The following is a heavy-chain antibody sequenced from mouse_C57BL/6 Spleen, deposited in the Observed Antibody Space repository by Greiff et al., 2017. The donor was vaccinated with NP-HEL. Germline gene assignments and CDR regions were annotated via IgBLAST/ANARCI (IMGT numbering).Heavy chain of an antibody. Sequence: EVNVVESGGGLVKPGGSLKLSCAASGFTFSSYTMSWVRQTPEKRLEWVATISGGGGNTYYPDSVKGRFTISRDNAKNTLYLQMSSLRSEDTALYYCASKLQWYFDVWGTGTTVTVSS. D-gene: IGHD1-1*01. CDR1: GFTFSSYT. CDR2: ISGGGGNT. J-gene: IGHJ1*03. CDR3: ASKLQWYFDV. V-gene: IGHV5-9*01.